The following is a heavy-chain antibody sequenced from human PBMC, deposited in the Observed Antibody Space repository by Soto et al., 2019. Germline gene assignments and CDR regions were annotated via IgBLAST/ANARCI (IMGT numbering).Heavy chain of an antibody. CDR3: ARHVDVLRFLEWVPRGVFYYMDV. CDR2: IYYSGST. CDR1: GGSISSYY. J-gene: IGHJ6*03. D-gene: IGHD3-3*01. Sequence: QVQLQESGPGLVKPSETLSLTCTVSGGSISSYYWSWIRQPPGKGLEWIGYIYYSGSTNYNPSLKSRGATSVDTSKNPFSLKLSSVTAADTAVYYCARHVDVLRFLEWVPRGVFYYMDVWGKGTTVTVSS. V-gene: IGHV4-59*08.